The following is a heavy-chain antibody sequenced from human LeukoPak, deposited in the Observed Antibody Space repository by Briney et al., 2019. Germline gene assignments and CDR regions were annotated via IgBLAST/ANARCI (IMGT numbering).Heavy chain of an antibody. V-gene: IGHV1-2*06. CDR3: ARGYCSGGTCYLVENWLDP. J-gene: IGHJ5*02. Sequence: ASVKVSCKASGYTLTAYYIYWVRQAPGQGLEWMGRINPNSGGTDYAQNFQGRVTMTRDTSISTAYMELSRLRSDDTAVYYCARGYCSGGTCYLVENWLDPWGQGTLVIFSS. D-gene: IGHD2-15*01. CDR1: GYTLTAYY. CDR2: INPNSGGT.